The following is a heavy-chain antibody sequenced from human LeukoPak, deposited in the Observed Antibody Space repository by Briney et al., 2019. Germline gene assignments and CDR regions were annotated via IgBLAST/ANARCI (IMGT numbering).Heavy chain of an antibody. CDR3: ARDGGAPAGTLGENWFGP. CDR2: LSYEGDTE. D-gene: IGHD1-14*01. Sequence: PGGSLRPSCAASGFTFSSYAMHWVRQAPSKGLEGVAVLSYEGDTEYYAESVKGRFTISRDNSKNTLYLQINSLRPGDTAVYYCARDGGAPAGTLGENWFGPWGQGTLVTVSS. CDR1: GFTFSSYA. J-gene: IGHJ5*02. V-gene: IGHV3-30-3*01.